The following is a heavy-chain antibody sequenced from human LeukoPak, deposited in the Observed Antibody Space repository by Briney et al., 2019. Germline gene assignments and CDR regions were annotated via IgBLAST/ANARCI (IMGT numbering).Heavy chain of an antibody. J-gene: IGHJ4*02. CDR2: INHSGST. Sequence: ASETLSLTWAVYGGSFSGYYWSWIRQPPGKGLEWIGEINHSGSTNYNPSLKSRVTISVDTSKNQFSLKLSSVTAADTAVYYCARGLGGWYPPYFDYWGQGTLVTVSS. D-gene: IGHD6-19*01. CDR1: GGSFSGYY. V-gene: IGHV4-34*01. CDR3: ARGLGGWYPPYFDY.